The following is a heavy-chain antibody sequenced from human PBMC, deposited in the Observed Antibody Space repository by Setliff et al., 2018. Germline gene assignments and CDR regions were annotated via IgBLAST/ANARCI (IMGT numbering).Heavy chain of an antibody. Sequence: GSLRLSCAASGFTFSSYTIHWVRQAPGKGLEWVSVIGESGGDTYYADSVKGRFTISRDNSKNTLYLQMNSLRAEDTAVYYCARDGGEYWGQGTLVTVSS. J-gene: IGHJ4*02. CDR1: GFTFSSYT. V-gene: IGHV3-23*01. D-gene: IGHD3-16*01. CDR2: IGESGGDT. CDR3: ARDGGEY.